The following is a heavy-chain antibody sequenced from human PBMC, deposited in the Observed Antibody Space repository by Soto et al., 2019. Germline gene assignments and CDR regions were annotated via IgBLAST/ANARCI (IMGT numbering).Heavy chain of an antibody. J-gene: IGHJ5*02. CDR1: GFTFSNYW. D-gene: IGHD2-21*01. Sequence: EVQLVESGGDLVQPGGSLRLSCTASGFTFSNYWMSWVRQATGKGLEWVANIGQDGSQSNYVDSVKGRFTISRDNAENSLYPQMNTLRAEDTAIYSCASPRHIGPWAEGPLVTASA. CDR3: ASPRHIGP. CDR2: IGQDGSQS. V-gene: IGHV3-7*01.